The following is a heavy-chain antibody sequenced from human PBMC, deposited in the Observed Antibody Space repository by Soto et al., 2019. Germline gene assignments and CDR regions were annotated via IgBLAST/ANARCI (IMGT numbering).Heavy chain of an antibody. CDR1: YGSIISYY. V-gene: IGHV4-59*01. CDR3: ARVEADYGMDV. D-gene: IGHD6-13*01. Sequence: PSETLCLRSTVSYGSIISYYLSWIRQPPGKGLEWIGYIYYSVSTNYNPSLKSRFTISVDTSKNQFSLKLSSVTTADTAVYYCARVEADYGMDVWGQGTTVTVYS. CDR2: IYYSVST. J-gene: IGHJ6*02.